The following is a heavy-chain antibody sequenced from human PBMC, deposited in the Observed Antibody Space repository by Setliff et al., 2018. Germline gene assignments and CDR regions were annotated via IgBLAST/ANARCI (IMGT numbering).Heavy chain of an antibody. V-gene: IGHV5-51*01. D-gene: IGHD3-16*01. CDR1: EYTFTNYW. J-gene: IGHJ3*02. Sequence: GESLKISCKASEYTFTNYWIGWVRQMPGKGLEWMGVVYCGDSDTRYSPSFQGQVTMSADKSIRSAYLQWSSLKASDTAIYYCARLGGWLTSPETPGAFDIWGQGTMVTVS. CDR3: ARLGGWLTSPETPGAFDI. CDR2: VYCGDSDT.